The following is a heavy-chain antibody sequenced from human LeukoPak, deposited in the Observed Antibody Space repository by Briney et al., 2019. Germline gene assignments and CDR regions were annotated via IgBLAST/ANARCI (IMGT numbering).Heavy chain of an antibody. CDR1: GFTFSSYA. CDR3: AKDLSSSPYYYGVDV. D-gene: IGHD6-13*01. V-gene: IGHV3-30*04. J-gene: IGHJ6*02. Sequence: GGSLRLSCAASGFTFSSYAMHWVRQAPGKGLEWVAVISYDGSNKYYADSVKGRFTISRDNSKNTLYLQMNSLRAEDTAVYYCAKDLSSSPYYYGVDVWGQGTTVTVSS. CDR2: ISYDGSNK.